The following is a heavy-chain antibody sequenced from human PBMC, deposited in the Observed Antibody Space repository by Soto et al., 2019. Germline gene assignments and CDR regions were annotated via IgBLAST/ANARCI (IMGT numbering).Heavy chain of an antibody. CDR1: GGSISSSSYY. J-gene: IGHJ6*04. CDR2: IYYSGST. CDR3: VSKLGPYYSGLDV. D-gene: IGHD3-16*01. Sequence: SETLSLTCTVSGGSISSSSYYWGWIRQPPGKGLEWIGSIYYSGSTYYNPSLKSRVAFSVDKSKNQFSLSLTSVTAADTAVYYFVSKLGPYYSGLDVWGKGTRVPVS. V-gene: IGHV4-39*07.